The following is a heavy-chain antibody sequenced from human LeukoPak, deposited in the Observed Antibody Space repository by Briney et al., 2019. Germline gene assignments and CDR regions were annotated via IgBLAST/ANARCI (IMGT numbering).Heavy chain of an antibody. Sequence: NPSQTLSLTCSVSGFSISSVYYWGWIRQPPGKGLEWIGSIYHGGSTYYNPSLKSRVTMSIDTSKNQFSLKLTSVTAADTAVYYCARESYAPGYYAHDYNYIDVWGKGTTVTISS. CDR1: GFSISSVYY. D-gene: IGHD3-9*01. CDR3: ARESYAPGYYAHDYNYIDV. V-gene: IGHV4-38-2*02. CDR2: IYHGGST. J-gene: IGHJ6*03.